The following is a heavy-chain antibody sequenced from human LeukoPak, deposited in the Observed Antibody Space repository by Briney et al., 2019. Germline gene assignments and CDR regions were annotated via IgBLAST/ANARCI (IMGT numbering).Heavy chain of an antibody. D-gene: IGHD3-10*01. CDR2: IYYSGST. V-gene: IGHV4-59*08. CDR3: ARHPSYYYGSGSRYYFDY. CDR1: GGSISSYY. J-gene: IGHJ4*02. Sequence: PSETLSLTCTVSGGSISSYYWSWIRQPPGKGLEWIGYIYYSGSTNYNPSLKSRVAISVDTSKNQFSLKLSSVTAADTAVYYCARHPSYYYGSGSRYYFDYWGQGTLVTVSS.